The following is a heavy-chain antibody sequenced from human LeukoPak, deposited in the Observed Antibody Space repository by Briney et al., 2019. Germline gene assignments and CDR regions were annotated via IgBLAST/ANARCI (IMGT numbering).Heavy chain of an antibody. J-gene: IGHJ4*02. CDR3: ARASVARGYTYGPFDF. D-gene: IGHD5-18*01. V-gene: IGHV4-39*07. CDR1: GGFISSSNCY. CDR2: IYYGGRT. Sequence: SETLSLTCTVSGGFISSSNCYWGWIRQPPGKGLEWIGSIYYGGRTYFNPSLKSQVTISLDTSKNQFSLRLSSVTAADTAVYFCARASVARGYTYGPFDFWGQGTLVTVSS.